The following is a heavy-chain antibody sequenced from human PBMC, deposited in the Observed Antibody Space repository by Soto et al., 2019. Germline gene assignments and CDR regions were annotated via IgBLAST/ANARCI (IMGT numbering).Heavy chain of an antibody. J-gene: IGHJ6*02. CDR1: GGSIDSGDYY. CDR3: ARGWWLRFGYYYYGMDV. V-gene: IGHV4-61*08. CDR2: VYYSGNT. D-gene: IGHD5-12*01. Sequence: SETLSLTCTVSGGSIDSGDYYWSWIRQPPGKGLEWIGYVYYSGNTNYNPFLKSRVTLSLDKSKNQFSLKLSSVTAADTAVYYCARGWWLRFGYYYYGMDVWGQGTTVTVSS.